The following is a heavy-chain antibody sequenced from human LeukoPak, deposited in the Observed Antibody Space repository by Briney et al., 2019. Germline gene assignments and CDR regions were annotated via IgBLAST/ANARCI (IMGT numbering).Heavy chain of an antibody. CDR1: GFTFSSYA. CDR3: AKDRGVVVVTDY. V-gene: IGHV3-23*01. Sequence: PGGSLRLSCAASGFTFSSYAMSWVRQAPGKGLEWVTAISGSGGSTYYADSVKGRFTISRDNSKNTLYLQMNSLRAEDTAVYYCAKDRGVVVVTDYWGQGTLVTVSS. J-gene: IGHJ4*02. D-gene: IGHD3-22*01. CDR2: ISGSGGST.